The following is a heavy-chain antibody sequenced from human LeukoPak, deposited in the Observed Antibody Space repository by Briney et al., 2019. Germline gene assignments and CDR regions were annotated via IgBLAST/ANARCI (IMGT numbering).Heavy chain of an antibody. V-gene: IGHV4-59*12. J-gene: IGHJ6*03. CDR3: ARVPPCSSTSCSYYYYYMDV. CDR2: IYYSGST. D-gene: IGHD2-2*01. Sequence: PSETLSLTCTVSGGSISSYYWSWIRQPPGKGLEWSGYIYYSGSTNYNPSLKSRVTMSVDTSKNQFSLKLSSVTAADTAVYYCARVPPCSSTSCSYYYYYMDVWGKGTTVTVSS. CDR1: GGSISSYY.